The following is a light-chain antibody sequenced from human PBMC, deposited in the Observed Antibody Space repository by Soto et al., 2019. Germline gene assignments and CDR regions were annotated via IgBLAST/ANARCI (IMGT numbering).Light chain of an antibody. Sequence: TESPCRSRWSPYQKRTRSCRASQSVSSNLAWYQQKPGQAPRLLIYGAYTRATGIPARFSGSGSGTDFTMTISRVEPEDVAVYYCQQYGSSPRTVGRGTQVEIK. CDR3: QQYGSSPRT. V-gene: IGKV3-20*01. CDR2: GAY. J-gene: IGKJ4*02. CDR1: QSVSSN.